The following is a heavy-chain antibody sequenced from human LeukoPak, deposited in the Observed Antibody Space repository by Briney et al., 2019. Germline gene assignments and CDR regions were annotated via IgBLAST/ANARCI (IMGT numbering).Heavy chain of an antibody. CDR1: GGSISSYY. V-gene: IGHV4-4*07. CDR2: IYTSGST. J-gene: IGHJ6*03. Sequence: SQTLSLACTVSGGSISSYYWSWIRQPAGKGLEWIGRIYTSGSTNYNPSLKSRVTMSVDTSKNQFSLKLSSVTAADTAVYYCARDLGIAGPSYYYMDVWGKGTTVTVSS. CDR3: ARDLGIAGPSYYYMDV. D-gene: IGHD6-13*01.